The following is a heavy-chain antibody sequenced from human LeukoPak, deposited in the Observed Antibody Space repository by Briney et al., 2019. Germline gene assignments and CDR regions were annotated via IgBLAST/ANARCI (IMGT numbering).Heavy chain of an antibody. J-gene: IGHJ4*02. Sequence: GGSLRLSCAASGFTFSNYWMAWVRQVPGKGLEWVANIKQDGTEKYYVDSVKGRFTISRDNAKNSLYLQMNSLRVEATAVYYCARDTNYDFWSGYYTGDYWGQGTLVTVSS. CDR1: GFTFSNYW. CDR3: ARDTNYDFWSGYYTGDY. V-gene: IGHV3-7*01. CDR2: IKQDGTEK. D-gene: IGHD3-3*01.